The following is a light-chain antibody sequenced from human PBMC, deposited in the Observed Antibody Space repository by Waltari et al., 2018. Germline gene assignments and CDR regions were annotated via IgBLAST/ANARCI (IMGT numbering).Light chain of an antibody. Sequence: QSALTQPRSVSGSPGQSVTISCTGTSSDVGGYNYVSWYQQHPSKAPKLMIYDVSKRPSGVPDRFSGSKSGNTASLTISELQDEDEADYYCCSYAGSYTLFGGGTKLAVL. CDR1: SSDVGGYNY. V-gene: IGLV2-11*01. J-gene: IGLJ2*01. CDR2: DVS. CDR3: CSYAGSYTL.